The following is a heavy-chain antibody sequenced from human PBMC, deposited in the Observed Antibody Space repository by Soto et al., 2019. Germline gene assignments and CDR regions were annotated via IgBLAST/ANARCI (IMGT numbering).Heavy chain of an antibody. CDR3: ARDLTYYDFWSGYNSAGGFDY. V-gene: IGHV4-34*01. CDR2: INHSGST. D-gene: IGHD3-3*01. CDR1: GGSFSGYY. Sequence: SETLSLTCAVYGGSFSGYYWSWIRQPPGKGLEWIGEINHSGSTNYNPSLKSRVTISVDTSKNQFSLKLSSVTAADTAVYYCARDLTYYDFWSGYNSAGGFDYWGQGTPVTVSS. J-gene: IGHJ4*02.